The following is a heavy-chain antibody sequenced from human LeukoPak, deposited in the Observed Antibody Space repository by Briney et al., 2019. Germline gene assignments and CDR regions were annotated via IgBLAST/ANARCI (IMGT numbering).Heavy chain of an antibody. J-gene: IGHJ5*02. CDR1: GGSISSGGYY. D-gene: IGHD3-10*01. Sequence: PSQTLSLTCTVSGGSISSGGYYWSWIRQHPGKGLEWIGYIYYSGRTYYNPSLKSRVTILVDTSKNQFSLKLSSVTAADTAVYYCARARNHFSGGVIIVTWGQGTLVTVSS. CDR3: ARARNHFSGGVIIVT. CDR2: IYYSGRT. V-gene: IGHV4-31*03.